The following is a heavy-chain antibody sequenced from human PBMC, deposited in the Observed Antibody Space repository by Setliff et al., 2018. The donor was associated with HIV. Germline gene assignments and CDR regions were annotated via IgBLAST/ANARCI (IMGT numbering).Heavy chain of an antibody. D-gene: IGHD5-18*01. CDR2: ISYSGDST. CDR3: ARVDPAMDFPYYMDV. V-gene: IGHV3-23*01. J-gene: IGHJ6*03. Sequence: PGGSLRLSCTASGFTFSSYGMSGVRQAPGKGLEWVSGISYSGDSTYYVDSVKGRFPISSDNAKNSLYLEMNSLRAEDTAVYYCARVDPAMDFPYYMDVWGKGTTVTVSS. CDR1: GFTFSSYG.